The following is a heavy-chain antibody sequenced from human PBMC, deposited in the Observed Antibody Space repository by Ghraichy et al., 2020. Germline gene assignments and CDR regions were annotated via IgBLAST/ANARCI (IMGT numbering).Heavy chain of an antibody. CDR2: INPNSGGT. J-gene: IGHJ6*03. V-gene: IGHV1-2*02. CDR3: ARDSELTDYYYYMDV. CDR1: GYTFTGYY. Sequence: ASVKVSCKASGYTFTGYYMHWVRQAPGQGLEWMGWINPNSGGTNYAQKFQGRVTMTRDTSISTAYMELSRLRSDDTAVYYCARDSELTDYYYYMDVWGKGTTVTVSS. D-gene: IGHD1-14*01.